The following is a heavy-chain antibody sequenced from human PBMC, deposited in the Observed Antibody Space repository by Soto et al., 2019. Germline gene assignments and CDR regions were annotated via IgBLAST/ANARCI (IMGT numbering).Heavy chain of an antibody. V-gene: IGHV3-74*03. CDR3: VRVATGRYDWFDP. Sequence: EVQLVESGGGLVQPGGSLRLSCAASQFTFSRYWMHWVRQAPGKGLMWVSRINSDGSRTTYADSVKGRFTISRDNAKNTLFLQMISLRAEVSAVYYCVRVATGRYDWFDPWGQGTLVTVSS. D-gene: IGHD1-26*01. CDR2: INSDGSRT. CDR1: QFTFSRYW. J-gene: IGHJ5*02.